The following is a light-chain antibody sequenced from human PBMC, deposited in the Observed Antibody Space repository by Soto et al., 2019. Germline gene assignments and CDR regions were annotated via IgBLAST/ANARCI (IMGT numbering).Light chain of an antibody. CDR1: QGVDNY. CDR3: LQDYNYPRT. J-gene: IGKJ1*01. Sequence: IQMTQSPAAVSASVGDRATITCRASQGVDNYLAWLQQKPGKAPTLLIYAASSLQSGVPSRFSGSGSGTDFTLTLRSLQPEDFATYYCLQDYNYPRTFGQGTKVGIK. V-gene: IGKV1-6*01. CDR2: AAS.